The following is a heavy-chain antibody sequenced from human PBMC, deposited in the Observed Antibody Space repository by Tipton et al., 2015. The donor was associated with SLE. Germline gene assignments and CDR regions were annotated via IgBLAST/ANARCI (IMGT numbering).Heavy chain of an antibody. D-gene: IGHD3-3*01. V-gene: IGHV4-38-2*02. CDR1: DYSINSHYY. CDR2: MYHSGST. J-gene: IGHJ5*02. CDR3: ARDLPTIFGVGGGFDP. Sequence: TLSLTCTVSDYSINSHYYWGWIRQPPGKGLEWIGSMYHSGSTYYNPSLKSRVTISVDTSKNQFSLKLSSVTAADTAIYYCARDLPTIFGVGGGFDPWGQGTLVTVSS.